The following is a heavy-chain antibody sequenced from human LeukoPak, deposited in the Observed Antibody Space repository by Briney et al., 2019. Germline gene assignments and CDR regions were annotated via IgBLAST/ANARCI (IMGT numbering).Heavy chain of an antibody. CDR1: GFTFNSDP. CDR2: IRSDGEA. Sequence: PGGSLRLSCAASGFTFNSDPMNWVRQAPGKGLEWISNIRSDGEAFYADPVRGRFTISRDNAKNSLYLQMNSLREEDTAVYYCVRDVHWAFDMWGQGTMVTVSS. CDR3: VRDVHWAFDM. V-gene: IGHV3-48*02. J-gene: IGHJ3*02. D-gene: IGHD6-6*01.